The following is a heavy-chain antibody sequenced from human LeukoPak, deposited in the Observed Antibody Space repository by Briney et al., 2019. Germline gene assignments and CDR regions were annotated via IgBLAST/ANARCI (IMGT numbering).Heavy chain of an antibody. CDR3: AKDPVKFXSGHDY. CDR1: GFTFSSYG. V-gene: IGHV3-30*18. CDR2: ISYDGSNK. Sequence: GGSLRLSCAASGFTFSSYGMHWVRQAPGKGLEWVAVISYDGSNKYYADSVKGRFTISRDNSKNTLYLQMNSLGAEDTAVYYCAKDPVKFXSGHDYWGQGTLVTVSS. J-gene: IGHJ4*02. D-gene: IGHD3-3*01.